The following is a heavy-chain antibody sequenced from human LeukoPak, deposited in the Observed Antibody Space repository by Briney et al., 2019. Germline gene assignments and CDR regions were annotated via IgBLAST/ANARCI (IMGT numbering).Heavy chain of an antibody. J-gene: IGHJ6*03. CDR1: GGSINYYY. V-gene: IGHV4-59*12. CDR3: ARGAADRNNYYYYIDV. Sequence: PSETLSLTCTVSGGSINYYYWTWIRQPPGKGLEWIGYIYYTGRTKYNPSLQSRVTISVDTSKNQFSLKLTSVTAADTAVYYCARGAADRNNYYYYIDVWGKGTTVTVSS. CDR2: IYYTGRT. D-gene: IGHD1/OR15-1a*01.